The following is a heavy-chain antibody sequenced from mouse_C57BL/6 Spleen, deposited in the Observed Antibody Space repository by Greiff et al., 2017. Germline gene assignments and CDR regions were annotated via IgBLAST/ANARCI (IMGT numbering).Heavy chain of an antibody. Sequence: EVKLMESGGDLVKPGGSLKLSCAASGFTFSSYGMSWVRQTPDKRLEWVATISSGGSYTYYPDSVKGRFTISRDNAENTLYLQMRSLKSEDTAMYYCARHPTAQATYYAMDYWGQGTSVTVSS. CDR2: ISSGGSYT. CDR3: ARHPTAQATYYAMDY. V-gene: IGHV5-6*01. CDR1: GFTFSSYG. J-gene: IGHJ4*01. D-gene: IGHD3-2*02.